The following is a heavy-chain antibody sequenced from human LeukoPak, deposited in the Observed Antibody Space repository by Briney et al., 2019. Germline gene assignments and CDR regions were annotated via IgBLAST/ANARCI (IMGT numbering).Heavy chain of an antibody. D-gene: IGHD3-3*01. CDR3: ARVRPPGIFWSGYLYYFDY. CDR2: IKQDGSEK. CDR1: GFTFSSYW. J-gene: IGHJ4*02. Sequence: PGGSLRLSCAASGFTFSSYWMSWVRQAPGKGLGWVANIKQDGSEKYYVDSVKGRFTISRDNAKNSLYLQMNSLRAEDTAVYYCARVRPPGIFWSGYLYYFDYWGQGTLVTVSS. V-gene: IGHV3-7*01.